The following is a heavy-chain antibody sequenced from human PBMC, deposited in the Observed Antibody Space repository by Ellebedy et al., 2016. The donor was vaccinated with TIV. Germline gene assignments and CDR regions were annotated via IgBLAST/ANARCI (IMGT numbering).Heavy chain of an antibody. CDR3: ATTPMVRGVMRY. D-gene: IGHD3-10*01. Sequence: ASVKVSCXVSGYTLTELSMHWVRQAPGKGLEWMGGFDPEDGETIYAQKFQGRVTMTEDTSTDTAYMELSSLRSEDTAVYYCATTPMVRGVMRYWGQGTLVTVSS. V-gene: IGHV1-24*01. CDR2: FDPEDGET. CDR1: GYTLTELS. J-gene: IGHJ4*02.